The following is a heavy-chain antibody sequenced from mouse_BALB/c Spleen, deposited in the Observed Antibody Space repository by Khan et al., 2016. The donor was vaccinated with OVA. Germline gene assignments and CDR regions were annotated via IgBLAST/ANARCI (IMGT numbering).Heavy chain of an antibody. Sequence: EVQRVESGGDLVQPGGSRKLSCAASGFTFSSYGMHWVRQAPEKGLEWVAYISGDSNTIYYADTVKGRFTISRDNPRNTLFLQMTSLMSEDTAMYYCATSYFYGYYFDYWGPGTTLTVSS. CDR3: ATSYFYGYYFDY. CDR1: GFTFSSYG. J-gene: IGHJ2*01. CDR2: ISGDSNTI. D-gene: IGHD1-1*01. V-gene: IGHV5-17*02.